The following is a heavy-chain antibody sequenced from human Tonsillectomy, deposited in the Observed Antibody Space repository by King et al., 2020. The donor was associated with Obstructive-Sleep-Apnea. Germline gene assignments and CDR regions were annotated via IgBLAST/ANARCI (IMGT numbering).Heavy chain of an antibody. CDR3: ALVIIGGTWFDP. CDR1: GYTFTSYY. J-gene: IGHJ5*02. Sequence: QVQLVESGAEVKKPGASVKVSCKASGYTFTSYYMYWVRQAPGQGLEWMGIINPSGGSTSYAQKFQGRVTMTRDTSTSTGYMELSSLRSEDTAVYYCALVIIGGTWFDPWGQGTLVTVSS. CDR2: INPSGGST. V-gene: IGHV1-46*03. D-gene: IGHD3-9*01.